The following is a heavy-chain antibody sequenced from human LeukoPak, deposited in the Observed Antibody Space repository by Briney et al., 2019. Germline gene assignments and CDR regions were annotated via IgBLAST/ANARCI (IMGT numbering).Heavy chain of an antibody. J-gene: IGHJ6*03. D-gene: IGHD1-1*01. CDR3: LPNGPNYYMDV. CDR2: IYSFGRT. Sequence: GGSLRLSCAASAFTVSGNHMNWVRQAPGKGLEWVSVIYSFGRTHYADSVKGRFTISRDNSKNTLYLQMSSLRADDTAVYYCLPNGPNYYMDVWGQGTTVTVSS. V-gene: IGHV3-66*02. CDR1: AFTVSGNH.